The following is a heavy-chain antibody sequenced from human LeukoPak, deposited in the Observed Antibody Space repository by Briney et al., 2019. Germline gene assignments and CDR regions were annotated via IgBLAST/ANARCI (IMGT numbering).Heavy chain of an antibody. CDR2: IYYSGST. D-gene: IGHD3-3*01. CDR1: GGSISSYY. J-gene: IGHJ4*02. Sequence: PSETLSLTCTVSGGSISSYYWSWIRQPPGKGLEWIGYIYYSGSTNYNPSLKSRVTISVDTSKNQFSLKLSSVTAADTAVYYCARGIQFWSGYFPVYYFDYWGQGTLVTVSS. V-gene: IGHV4-59*01. CDR3: ARGIQFWSGYFPVYYFDY.